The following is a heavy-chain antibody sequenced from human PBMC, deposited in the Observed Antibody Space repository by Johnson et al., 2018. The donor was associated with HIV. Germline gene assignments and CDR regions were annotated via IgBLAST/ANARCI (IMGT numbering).Heavy chain of an antibody. J-gene: IGHJ3*02. Sequence: QLVESGGGVVQPGGSLRLSCAASGFTFSSYGMHWVRQAPGKGLAWVAFIRFDGSSKYSTDSVKGRFTISRDNSKNTLYLQMNSLRAEDTAVYYCAKDSGGSSAYDAFDIWGQGTMVTVSS. D-gene: IGHD2-15*01. CDR2: IRFDGSSK. CDR1: GFTFSSYG. V-gene: IGHV3-30*02. CDR3: AKDSGGSSAYDAFDI.